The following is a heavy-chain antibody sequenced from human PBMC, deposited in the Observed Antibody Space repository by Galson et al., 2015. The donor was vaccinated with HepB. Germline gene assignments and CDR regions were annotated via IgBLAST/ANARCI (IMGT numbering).Heavy chain of an antibody. Sequence: SVKVSCKASGYTFIDYAATWVRQAPGQGLEWMGWISTYNGNTNYAQKLRGRVTMTTDTSTSTAYMELRSLRSDDTAVYYCVRVKGANFDAFDVWDQGTRVTVSS. CDR2: ISTYNGNT. CDR1: GYTFIDYA. CDR3: VRVKGANFDAFDV. V-gene: IGHV1-18*01. J-gene: IGHJ3*01. D-gene: IGHD1-7*01.